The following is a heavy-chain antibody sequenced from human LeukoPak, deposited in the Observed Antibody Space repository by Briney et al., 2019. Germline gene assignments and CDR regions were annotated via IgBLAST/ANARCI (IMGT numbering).Heavy chain of an antibody. CDR2: ISYDGSNK. J-gene: IGHJ4*02. V-gene: IGHV3-30*18. D-gene: IGHD3-22*01. Sequence: GGSLRLSCEASGFTFSSYGMHWVRQAPGKGLEWVAVISYDGSNKYYADSVKGRFTISRDNSKNTLYLQMNSLRAEDTAVYYCAKDAYDSSAHNWGQGTLVTVSS. CDR3: AKDAYDSSAHN. CDR1: GFTFSSYG.